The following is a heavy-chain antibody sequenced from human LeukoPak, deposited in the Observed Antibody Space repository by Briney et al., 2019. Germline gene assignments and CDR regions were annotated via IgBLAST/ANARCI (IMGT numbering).Heavy chain of an antibody. J-gene: IGHJ4*02. D-gene: IGHD2-2*01. CDR2: IYHSGST. V-gene: IGHV4-38-2*02. CDR1: GYSISSGYY. CDR3: ARDHIVVVPAAMAEYYFYY. Sequence: SETLSLTCTVSGYSISSGYYWGWIRQPPGKGLEWIGSIYHSGSTYYNPSLKSRVTISVDTSKNQFSLKLSSVTAADAAVYYCARDHIVVVPAAMAEYYFYYWGQGTLVTVSS.